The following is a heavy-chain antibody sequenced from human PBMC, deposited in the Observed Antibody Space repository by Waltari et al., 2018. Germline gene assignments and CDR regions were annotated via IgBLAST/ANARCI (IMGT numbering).Heavy chain of an antibody. V-gene: IGHV4-34*01. CDR1: GGSFSGYY. J-gene: IGHJ5*02. CDR2: INHSGST. D-gene: IGHD2-21*01. Sequence: QVQLQQWGAGLLKPSETLSLTCAVYGGSFSGYYWSWIRQPRGKGLEWIGEINHSGSTNYNPSLKSRVTISVDTSKNQFSLKLSSVTAADTAVYYCASLYCGGDCYPNWFDPWGQGTLVTVSS. CDR3: ASLYCGGDCYPNWFDP.